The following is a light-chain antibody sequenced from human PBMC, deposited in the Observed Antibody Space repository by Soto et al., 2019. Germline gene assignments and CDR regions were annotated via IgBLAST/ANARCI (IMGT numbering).Light chain of an antibody. CDR1: QSVSRN. J-gene: IGKJ1*01. CDR3: QQYHNWPPWT. V-gene: IGKV3-15*01. Sequence: EIVMTQSPATLSVSPGERATLSCRASQSVSRNLAWYQQKPGQAPRLLIYGASTRATGIPARFSGSGSGTEFTLTNSSLQSEDFAVYYCQQYHNWPPWTFGQGSKVEIK. CDR2: GAS.